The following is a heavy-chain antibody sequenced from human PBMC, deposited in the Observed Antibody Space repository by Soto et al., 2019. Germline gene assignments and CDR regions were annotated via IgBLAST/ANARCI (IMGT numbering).Heavy chain of an antibody. CDR1: GGSISSGGYS. V-gene: IGHV4-30-2*01. Sequence: PSETLSLTCAVSGGSISSGGYSWSWIRQPPGKGLEWIGYIYHSGSTYYNPSLKSRVTISVDRSKNQFSLKLSSVTAADTAVYYCARERYGDYVFEYWGQGTLVTVSS. D-gene: IGHD4-17*01. CDR2: IYHSGST. J-gene: IGHJ4*02. CDR3: ARERYGDYVFEY.